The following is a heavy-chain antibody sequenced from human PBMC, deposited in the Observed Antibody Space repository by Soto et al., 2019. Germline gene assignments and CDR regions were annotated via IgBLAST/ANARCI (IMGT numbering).Heavy chain of an antibody. Sequence: EVQLLESGGGLVQPGGSLRLSCATSGFTFSSYAMRWVRQAPGKGLEWVSAISGSGGSTYYADSVKGRFTISRDNSKNTLYLQMNSLRAEDTAVYYCARRGSGSYYDYWGQGTLVIVSS. V-gene: IGHV3-23*01. CDR3: ARRGSGSYYDY. CDR2: ISGSGGST. D-gene: IGHD1-26*01. CDR1: GFTFSSYA. J-gene: IGHJ4*02.